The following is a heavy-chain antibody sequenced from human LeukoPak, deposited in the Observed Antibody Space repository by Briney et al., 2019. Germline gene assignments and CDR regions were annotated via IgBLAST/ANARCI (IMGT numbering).Heavy chain of an antibody. D-gene: IGHD3-3*01. CDR3: ARIDDFWSGHDAFDI. J-gene: IGHJ3*02. V-gene: IGHV2-26*01. Sequence: SGPTLGKPTETPPLTSTASGSSPRTARMGVSWFGQPPGKALEWLAHIFSNDEKSYSTSLKSRLTISKDTSKSQVVLTMTNMDPVDTATYYCARIDDFWSGHDAFDIWGQGTMVTVSS. CDR1: GSSPRTARMG. CDR2: IFSNDEK.